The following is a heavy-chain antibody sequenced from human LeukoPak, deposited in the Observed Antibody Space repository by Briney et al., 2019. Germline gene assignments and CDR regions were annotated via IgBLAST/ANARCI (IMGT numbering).Heavy chain of an antibody. CDR1: GYTFTIYG. J-gene: IGHJ4*02. CDR2: ISAYNGNT. CDR3: ARAPKTSSWLDY. Sequence: VASVKVSSKASGYTFTIYGISWVRQAPGQGLEWMGWISAYNGNTNYAQKLQGRVTMTTDTSTSTAYMELRSLRSDDTAVYYCARAPKTSSWLDYWGQGTLVTVSS. D-gene: IGHD6-13*01. V-gene: IGHV1-18*01.